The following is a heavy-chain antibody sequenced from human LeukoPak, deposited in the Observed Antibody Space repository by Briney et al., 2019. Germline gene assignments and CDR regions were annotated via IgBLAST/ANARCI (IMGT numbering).Heavy chain of an antibody. CDR2: ISGGGGST. D-gene: IGHD4-17*01. Sequence: GGSLRLSCAASGFTFSRYGMSWVRQAPGKGLEWVSAISGGGGSTYYADSVKGRFTISRDNSKNTLYLQMNSLRAEDTAVYYCARTTVTTFYYFDYWGQGTLVTVSS. J-gene: IGHJ4*02. V-gene: IGHV3-23*01. CDR1: GFTFSRYG. CDR3: ARTTVTTFYYFDY.